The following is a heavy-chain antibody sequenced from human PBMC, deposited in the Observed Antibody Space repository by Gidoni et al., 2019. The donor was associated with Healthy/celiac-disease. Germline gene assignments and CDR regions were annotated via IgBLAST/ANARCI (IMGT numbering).Heavy chain of an antibody. CDR1: GFTFSIYD. CDR3: ARGTGSFAFDI. J-gene: IGHJ3*02. Sequence: EVQPVESGGGLVQPGGSLRLSCAPSGFTFSIYDMPWVRQAPGKGLEWVAAIGTAGDQYYPGSVKGRFTISRENAKNSLYLQMNSLRAGDTAVYYCARGTGSFAFDIWGQGTMVTVSS. CDR2: IGTAGDQ. V-gene: IGHV3-13*05.